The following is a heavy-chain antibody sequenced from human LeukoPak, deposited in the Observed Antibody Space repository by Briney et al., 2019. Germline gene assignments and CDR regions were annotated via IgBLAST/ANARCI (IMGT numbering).Heavy chain of an antibody. CDR1: GGSISSYY. J-gene: IGHJ4*02. CDR3: ARETRVSGSLNFDY. Sequence: NASETLSLTCTVSGGSISSYYWSWIRQPAGKGLEWIGRIYTSGSTNYNPSLKSRVTMSVDTSKNQFSLKLSSVTAADTAVYYCARETRVSGSLNFDYWGQGTLVTVSS. CDR2: IYTSGST. V-gene: IGHV4-4*07. D-gene: IGHD1-26*01.